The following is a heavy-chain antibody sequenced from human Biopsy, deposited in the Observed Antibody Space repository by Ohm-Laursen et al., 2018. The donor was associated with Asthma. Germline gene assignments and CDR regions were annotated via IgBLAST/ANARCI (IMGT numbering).Heavy chain of an antibody. Sequence: PSVNVSCKTSGYTFINYAIHWVRQAPGQRLEWMGWINAGNGNTKYSQKFQGRVTITRDTSASTAYMDLSSLRSEDTAVYYCARTYYDYWTGQVNDAFAIWGQGTVVTVSS. CDR1: GYTFINYA. CDR3: ARTYYDYWTGQVNDAFAI. V-gene: IGHV1-3*01. J-gene: IGHJ3*02. CDR2: INAGNGNT. D-gene: IGHD3-3*01.